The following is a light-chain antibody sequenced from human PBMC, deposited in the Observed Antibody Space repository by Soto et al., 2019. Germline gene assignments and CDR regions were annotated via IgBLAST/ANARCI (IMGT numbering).Light chain of an antibody. CDR2: DVA. V-gene: IGLV2-14*03. CDR1: SSDVGGSNF. CDR3: CSYAGNYVV. Sequence: QSALTQPASVSASPGQSITISCTGTSSDVGGSNFVSWYQQHPGKPPKLIIYDVATRPSGVSNRFSGSKSGSTASLIISRLQTEDEADYYCCSYAGNYVVFGGGTKLTVL. J-gene: IGLJ2*01.